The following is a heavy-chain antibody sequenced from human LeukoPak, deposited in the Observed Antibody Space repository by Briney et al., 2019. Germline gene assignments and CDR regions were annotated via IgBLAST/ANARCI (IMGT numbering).Heavy chain of an antibody. J-gene: IGHJ4*02. CDR1: GYTLTELS. CDR3: ATLRAYGGNSFDY. CDR2: FDPEDGET. V-gene: IGHV1-24*01. Sequence: ASVKVSCKVSGYTLTELSMHWERRAPGKGLEWMGGFDPEDGETIYAQKFQGRVTMTEDTSTDTAYMELSSLRSEDTAVYYCATLRAYGGNSFDYWGQGTLVTVSS. D-gene: IGHD4-23*01.